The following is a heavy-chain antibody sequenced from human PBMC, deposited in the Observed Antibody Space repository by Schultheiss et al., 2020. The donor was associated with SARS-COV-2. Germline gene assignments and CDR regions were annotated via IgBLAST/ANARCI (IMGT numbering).Heavy chain of an antibody. Sequence: SETLSLTCIVSGDSVSSGDFYCSWIRQPPGKGLEWIGYTYYSGDTHYNPSLKSRATISVDTAKNQFSLQLSSVTAADTAVYFCSRVPPMAVADLYYYGMDVWGQGASVTVSS. CDR1: GDSVSSGDFY. V-gene: IGHV4-30-4*01. J-gene: IGHJ6*02. CDR2: TYYSGDT. D-gene: IGHD6-19*01. CDR3: SRVPPMAVADLYYYGMDV.